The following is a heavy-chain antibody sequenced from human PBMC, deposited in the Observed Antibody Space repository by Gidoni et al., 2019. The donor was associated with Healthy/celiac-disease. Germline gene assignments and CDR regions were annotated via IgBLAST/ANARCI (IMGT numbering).Heavy chain of an antibody. J-gene: IGHJ4*02. CDR3: ARVPDKTYYYDSSGHPEHY. V-gene: IGHV4-30-4*01. Sequence: QVPLQESGPALVNPSQTLSLTCTVSAGSISIFAYYWSWIRQPPGKGLEWIGYIYYSGSTYYNPSLKSRVTISVDTSKNQFSLKLSSVTAADTAVYYCARVPDKTYYYDSSGHPEHYWGQGTLVTVSS. D-gene: IGHD3-22*01. CDR2: IYYSGST. CDR1: AGSISIFAYY.